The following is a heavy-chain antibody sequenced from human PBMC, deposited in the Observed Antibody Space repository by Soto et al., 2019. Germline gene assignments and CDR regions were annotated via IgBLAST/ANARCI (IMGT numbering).Heavy chain of an antibody. J-gene: IGHJ4*02. D-gene: IGHD5-18*01. V-gene: IGHV1-2*04. CDR2: INPNSGGT. CDR1: GYTFTGYY. Sequence: ASVNVSCKSSGYTFTGYYMHWVRQAPGQGLEWMGWINPNSGGTNYAQKFQGWVTMTRDTSISTAYMELSRLRSDDTAVYYCARGLVDTAMAGDYWGQGTLVTVSS. CDR3: ARGLVDTAMAGDY.